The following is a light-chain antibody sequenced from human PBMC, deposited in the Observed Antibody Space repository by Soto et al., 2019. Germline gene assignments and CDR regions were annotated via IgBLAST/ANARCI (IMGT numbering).Light chain of an antibody. J-gene: IGLJ2*01. CDR1: SSNIGNNY. V-gene: IGLV1-51*01. CDR3: GTWDSRRVV. CDR2: DNN. Sequence: QSVLTQPPSVSAAPGQKVTISCSGSSSNIGNNYVSWYQQLPGTAPKLLIYDNNKRPSGIPDRFSGSKSGTSATLGITGLQTGDEADYYSGTWDSRRVVFGGGTKLTVL.